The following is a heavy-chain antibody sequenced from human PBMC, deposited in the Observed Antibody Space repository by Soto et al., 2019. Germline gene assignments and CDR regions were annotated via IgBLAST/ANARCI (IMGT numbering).Heavy chain of an antibody. D-gene: IGHD3-9*01. V-gene: IGHV3-33*01. CDR2: IWFDGSNQ. J-gene: IGHJ4*02. CDR1: GFTFSSHG. CDR3: ARSPSGCTIFWPGDY. Sequence: QVQLVESGGGVVQPGTSLRLSCVASGFTFSSHGMHWFRQAPGKGLEWVAVIWFDGSNQYYGDSVKGRFTISRDNSRSTLYLHMNSVRADDSAVYYCARSPSGCTIFWPGDYWGQGTLVTVSS.